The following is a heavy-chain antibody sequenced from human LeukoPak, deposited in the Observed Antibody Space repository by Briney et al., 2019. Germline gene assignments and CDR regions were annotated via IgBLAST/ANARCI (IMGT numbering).Heavy chain of an antibody. CDR1: GGSFRGYY. J-gene: IGHJ6*03. Sequence: ETLSLTCAVYGGSFRGYYWSWIRQPPRKGLEWIGEINHSGRTNYNPSLTSRVTISLDTSKNQVSLKRSSVTATHTAPSYCARGLRIAAAGRSYIYYYYMDVWGKGATFTVSS. CDR2: INHSGRT. V-gene: IGHV4-34*01. D-gene: IGHD6-13*01. CDR3: ARGLRIAAAGRSYIYYYYMDV.